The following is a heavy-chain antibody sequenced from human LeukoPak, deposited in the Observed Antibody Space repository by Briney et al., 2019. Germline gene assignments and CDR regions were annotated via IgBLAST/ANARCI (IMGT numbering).Heavy chain of an antibody. J-gene: IGHJ4*02. CDR1: GFTFSSYS. CDR3: ARWRGAQSEFDY. D-gene: IGHD3-3*01. V-gene: IGHV3-7*01. Sequence: GGSLRLSCAGSGFTFSSYSMGWVRQAPGKGLEWVANIKDSGIEKEYVDSVKGRFTISRGNAKNSLYLQMNSLRVEDTALYFCARWRGAQSEFDYWGQGTQVTVSS. CDR2: IKDSGIEK.